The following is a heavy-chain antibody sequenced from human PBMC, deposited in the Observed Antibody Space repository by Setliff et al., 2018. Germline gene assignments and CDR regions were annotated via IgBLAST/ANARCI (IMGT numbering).Heavy chain of an antibody. Sequence: PSETLSLTCTVSGGSISVYYWTWFRQPPGKGLEWIGYIYYSGSTYYNPSLKSRVTISVDTSKNQFSLKLSSVTAADTAVYYCARDPLTTNRRRAFDIWGQGTMVTV. CDR1: GGSISVYY. V-gene: IGHV4-59*06. D-gene: IGHD4-17*01. CDR2: IYYSGST. CDR3: ARDPLTTNRRRAFDI. J-gene: IGHJ3*02.